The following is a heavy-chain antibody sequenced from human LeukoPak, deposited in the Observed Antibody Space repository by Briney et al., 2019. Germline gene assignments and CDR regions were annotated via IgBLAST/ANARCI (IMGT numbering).Heavy chain of an antibody. CDR1: GFTFNSYA. CDR3: AKRSRDSSGWFDH. Sequence: GGSLRLSCAASGFTFNSYAMSWVRQAPGKGLEWVSTIDGSGGTTYYADSVKGRFTISRDNSKDTLYLQMNSLRAEDTALYYCAKRSRDSSGWFDHWGQGTLVTVSS. V-gene: IGHV3-23*01. CDR2: IDGSGGTT. J-gene: IGHJ5*02. D-gene: IGHD6-19*01.